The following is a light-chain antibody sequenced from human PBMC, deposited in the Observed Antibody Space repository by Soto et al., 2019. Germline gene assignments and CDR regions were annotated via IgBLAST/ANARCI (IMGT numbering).Light chain of an antibody. CDR3: QSYDSSLSGWV. CDR1: SSNIGGGSD. CDR2: ANT. Sequence: QAVVTQPPSVSGAPGQRVTISCTGSSSNIGGGSDVHWYQQLPGTAPKLLIYANTNRPSGVPDRLSGSKSGTSASLAISGLQAEDEADYYCQSYDSSLSGWVFGGGTKLTV. J-gene: IGLJ3*02. V-gene: IGLV1-40*01.